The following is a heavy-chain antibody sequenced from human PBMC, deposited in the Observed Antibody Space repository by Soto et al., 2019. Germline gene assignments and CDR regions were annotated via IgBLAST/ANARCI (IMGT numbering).Heavy chain of an antibody. CDR3: AKDIRAYGGGYTYYFAY. D-gene: IGHD1-26*01. V-gene: IGHV3-30*18. J-gene: IGHJ4*02. CDR1: EFTFSKFA. CDR2: ISNDGRKT. Sequence: QVQLVESGGGVVQPGRSLRLSCAASEFTFSKFAIHWVRQAPGKGLEWVAVISNDGRKTYYIDSVKGRFTISRDNSNNTLFPQMLRLRMEGTAVYSCAKDIRAYGGGYTYYFAYWGQGTLVTVSS.